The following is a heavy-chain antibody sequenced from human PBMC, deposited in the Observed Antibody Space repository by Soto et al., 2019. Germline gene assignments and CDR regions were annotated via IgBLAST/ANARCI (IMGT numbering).Heavy chain of an antibody. CDR1: RVAFSKFI. V-gene: IGHV1-69*13. CDR2: IIPIFGTA. Sequence: SVKVSCKASRVAFSKFIVTWVRQAPGLGLEWMGGIIPIFGTANYAQKFQGRVTITADESTSTSYMEVNNLRSEDTAVYYCAKVRYSSPMGYYYGMDVWGQGTTVTVSS. CDR3: AKVRYSSPMGYYYGMDV. D-gene: IGHD6-19*01. J-gene: IGHJ6*02.